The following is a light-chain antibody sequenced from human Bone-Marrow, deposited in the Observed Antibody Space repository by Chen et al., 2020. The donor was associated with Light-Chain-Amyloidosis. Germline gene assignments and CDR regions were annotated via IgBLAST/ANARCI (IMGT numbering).Light chain of an antibody. CDR1: QSVGKK. Sequence: EIVMTQSPATLSVSPGESATLSCRASQSVGKKLAWYQQTPGQAPRLLMYDIITRATGIPARFSGRGSGTEFTLSISGLQSEDLAVYFCQHYKNWPPTFGQGTKVEIK. CDR3: QHYKNWPPT. J-gene: IGKJ1*01. CDR2: DII. V-gene: IGKV3-15*01.